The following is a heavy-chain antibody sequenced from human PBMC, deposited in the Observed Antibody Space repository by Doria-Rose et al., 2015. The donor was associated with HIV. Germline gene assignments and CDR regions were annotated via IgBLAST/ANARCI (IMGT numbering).Heavy chain of an antibody. V-gene: IGHV2-26*01. CDR2: IFSDDER. CDR3: ARIKSSRWYHKYYFDF. J-gene: IGHJ4*02. D-gene: IGHD6-13*01. CDR1: GVSLSSPGMG. Sequence: QESGPVLVKPTETLTLTCTVSGVSLSSPGMGVGWIRQPPGKALDWLANIFSDDERSYKTSLKSRLTISSGTSKSQVVLTMTDMDPVDTATYYCARIKSSRWYHKYYFDFWGQGTLVIVSA.